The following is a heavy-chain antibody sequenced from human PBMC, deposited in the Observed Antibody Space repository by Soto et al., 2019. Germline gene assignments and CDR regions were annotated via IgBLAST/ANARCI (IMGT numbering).Heavy chain of an antibody. Sequence: SVKVSCKASGGTFSSYTFSRVRQAPGQGLEWMGGIIPFFGTANYAQRFQGRVTLTADESTSTAYMELSSLRSEDTAVYYCAGTHFDSSGWNPNFDYWGQGTLVTVSS. J-gene: IGHJ4*02. CDR1: GGTFSSYT. V-gene: IGHV1-69*13. CDR2: IIPFFGTA. D-gene: IGHD3-22*01. CDR3: AGTHFDSSGWNPNFDY.